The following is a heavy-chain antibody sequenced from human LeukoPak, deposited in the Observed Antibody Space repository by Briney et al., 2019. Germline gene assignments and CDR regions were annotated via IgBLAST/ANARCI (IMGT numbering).Heavy chain of an antibody. CDR2: IYYSGST. CDR1: GGSISSTYYY. J-gene: IGHJ3*02. Sequence: SETLSLTCTVSGGSISSTYYYWGWIRQPPGKGLEWIGYIYYSGSTNYNPSLKSRVTISVDTSKNQFSLKLSSVTAADTAVYYCARGREGDAFDIWGQGTMVTVSS. V-gene: IGHV4-61*05. CDR3: ARGREGDAFDI.